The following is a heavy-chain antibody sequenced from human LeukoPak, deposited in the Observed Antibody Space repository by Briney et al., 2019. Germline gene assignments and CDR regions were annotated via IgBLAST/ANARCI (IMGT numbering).Heavy chain of an antibody. CDR2: IITIFGAA. CDR1: GYTFTSYY. CDR3: ASGQGPFDY. J-gene: IGHJ4*02. V-gene: IGHV1-46*01. Sequence: GASVKVSCKASGYTFTSYYMHWVRQAPGQGLEWIGRIITIFGAANYAQKFQGRVTMTRDMSTSTVYMELSSLRSEDTAVYYCASGQGPFDYWGQGTLVTVSS.